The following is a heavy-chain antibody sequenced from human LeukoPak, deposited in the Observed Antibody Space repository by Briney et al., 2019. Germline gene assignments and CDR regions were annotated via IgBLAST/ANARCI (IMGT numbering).Heavy chain of an antibody. CDR3: AKDFTVVVTAIVDY. D-gene: IGHD2-21*02. V-gene: IGHV3-23*01. J-gene: IGHJ4*02. CDR2: ISGSGGST. Sequence: GGSLRLSCAASGFTFSSYAMSWARQARGKGLEWVSAISGSGGSTYYADSVKGRFTISRDNSKNTLYLQMNSLRAEDPAVYYCAKDFTVVVTAIVDYWGQGTLVTVSS. CDR1: GFTFSSYA.